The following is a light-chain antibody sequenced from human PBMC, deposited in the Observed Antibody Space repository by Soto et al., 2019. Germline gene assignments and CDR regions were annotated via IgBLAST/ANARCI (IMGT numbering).Light chain of an antibody. CDR1: SSDVGIYNY. V-gene: IGLV2-14*01. Sequence: ALTQPASVSGSPGQSITISCTGTSSDVGIYNYVSWYQQHPGKAPKLMIYQVTNRPSGVSNRFSGSKSGNTASLTISGLQAEDEADYYCSSYTGSTNDVFGTGTKVTVL. CDR3: SSYTGSTNDV. CDR2: QVT. J-gene: IGLJ1*01.